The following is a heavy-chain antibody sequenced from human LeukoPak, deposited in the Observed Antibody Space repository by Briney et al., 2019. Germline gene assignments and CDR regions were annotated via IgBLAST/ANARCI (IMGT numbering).Heavy chain of an antibody. D-gene: IGHD2-15*01. Sequence: GESLKISCKGSGYSFTSYWIGWVRQMPGKGLEWMGIIYPGDSDTRYSPSFQGQVPISADKSISTAYLQWSSLKASDTAMYHCARHNLGYCSGGSCYSPWFDPWGQGTLVTVSS. V-gene: IGHV5-51*01. CDR1: GYSFTSYW. J-gene: IGHJ5*02. CDR3: ARHNLGYCSGGSCYSPWFDP. CDR2: IYPGDSDT.